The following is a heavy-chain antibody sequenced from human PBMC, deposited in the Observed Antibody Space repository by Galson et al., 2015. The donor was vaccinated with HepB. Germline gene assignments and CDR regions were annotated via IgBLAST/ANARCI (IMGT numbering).Heavy chain of an antibody. Sequence: SVKVSCKASGFTFTSSAVQWVRQARGQRLEWIGWIVVGSGNTNYAQKFQERVTITRDMSTSTAYMELSSLRSEDTAVYYCAAGSVNGDYYYYYYMDVWGRGTTVTASS. CDR3: AAGSVNGDYYYYYYMDV. CDR2: IVVGSGNT. J-gene: IGHJ6*03. D-gene: IGHD5/OR15-5a*01. V-gene: IGHV1-58*01. CDR1: GFTFTSSA.